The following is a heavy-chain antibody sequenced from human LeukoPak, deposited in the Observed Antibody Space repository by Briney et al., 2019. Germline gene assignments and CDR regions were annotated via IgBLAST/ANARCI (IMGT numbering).Heavy chain of an antibody. V-gene: IGHV1-69*13. CDR3: ARGSYYDILTGYHTFDY. CDR1: GGTFSSYA. J-gene: IGHJ4*02. Sequence: EASVTVSCKASGGTFSSYAISWVRQAPGQGLEWMGGIIPIFGTANYAQKFQGRVTITADESTSTAYMELSSLRSEDTAVYYCARGSYYDILTGYHTFDYWGQGTLVTVSS. CDR2: IIPIFGTA. D-gene: IGHD3-9*01.